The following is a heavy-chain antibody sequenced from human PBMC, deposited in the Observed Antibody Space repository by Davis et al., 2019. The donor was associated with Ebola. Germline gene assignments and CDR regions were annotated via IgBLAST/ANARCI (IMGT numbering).Heavy chain of an antibody. CDR2: IIPILGIA. J-gene: IGHJ4*02. V-gene: IGHV1-69*04. D-gene: IGHD3-10*01. Sequence: SVKVSCKASGGTFSSYAISWVRQAPGQGLEWMGRIIPILGIANYAQKFQGRVTITADKSTSTAYMELSSLRAGDTAVYYCARGDQADWDFGILNFDTWGQGTLVTVSS. CDR3: ARGDQADWDFGILNFDT. CDR1: GGTFSSYA.